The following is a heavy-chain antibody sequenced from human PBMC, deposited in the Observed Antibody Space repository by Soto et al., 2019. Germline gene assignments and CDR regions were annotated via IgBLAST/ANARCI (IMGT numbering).Heavy chain of an antibody. Sequence: GGSLRFSCAASGFTFSDSIMNWVRQAPGKGLEWLSSISSTSGFIYYADSVKGRFTISRDNAKNSLFLQMNSLRVDDTAVYYCASGNSLRYWGQGTLVTVSS. CDR1: GFTFSDSI. D-gene: IGHD2-21*01. V-gene: IGHV3-21*01. CDR3: ASGNSLRY. CDR2: ISSTSGFI. J-gene: IGHJ4*02.